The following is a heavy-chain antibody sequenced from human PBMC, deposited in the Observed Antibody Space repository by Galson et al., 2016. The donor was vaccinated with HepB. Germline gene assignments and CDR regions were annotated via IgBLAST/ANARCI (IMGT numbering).Heavy chain of an antibody. V-gene: IGHV3-66*01. CDR3: ARETTGAIHYYGMDV. CDR2: IHTGGGT. J-gene: IGHJ6*02. Sequence: SLRLSCAASGFNVSDNYINWVRQAPGKGLEWVSVIHTGGGTFYAESVKGRFSVSRDISKNTIYLQLNSLRVEDTAVYYCARETTGAIHYYGMDVWGQGTTVTVSS. D-gene: IGHD4-11*01. CDR1: GFNVSDNY.